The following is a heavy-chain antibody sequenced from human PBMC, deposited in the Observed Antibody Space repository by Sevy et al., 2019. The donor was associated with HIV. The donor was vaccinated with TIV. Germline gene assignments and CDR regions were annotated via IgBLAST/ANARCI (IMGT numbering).Heavy chain of an antibody. CDR3: AKGAEPAADYADYVPNAFDI. CDR2: ISGPGALT. J-gene: IGHJ3*02. D-gene: IGHD4-17*01. Sequence: GGSLRLSCAVSGFTFRSYAMSWVRQAPGKGLEWVSSISGPGALTYYAESVKGRFTISRDNSKNTLFLQMNSLRAEDTDLYYGAKGAEPAADYADYVPNAFDIWGQGTMVTVSS. CDR1: GFTFRSYA. V-gene: IGHV3-23*01.